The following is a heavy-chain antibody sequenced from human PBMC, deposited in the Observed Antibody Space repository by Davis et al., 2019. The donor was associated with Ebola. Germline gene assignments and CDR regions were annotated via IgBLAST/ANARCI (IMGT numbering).Heavy chain of an antibody. D-gene: IGHD1-1*01. CDR2: ISATGGST. CDR3: AKSAGTPGWFGP. CDR1: GFTFSSDA. V-gene: IGHV3-23*01. J-gene: IGHJ5*02. Sequence: PGGSLRLSCAASGFTFSSDAMSWVRQAPGKGLERVSVISATGGSTYYADSVKGRFTISRDNSKNTLYMEMNSLRAEDTALYYCAKSAGTPGWFGPWGQGTLVTVSS.